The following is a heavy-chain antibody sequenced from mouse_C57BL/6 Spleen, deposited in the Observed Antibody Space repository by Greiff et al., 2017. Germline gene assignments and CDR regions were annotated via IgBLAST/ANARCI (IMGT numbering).Heavy chain of an antibody. V-gene: IGHV1-80*01. CDR2: IYPGDGDT. D-gene: IGHD2-5*01. J-gene: IGHJ1*03. CDR3: ARGYSNYTDWYFDV. Sequence: QVHVKQSGAELVKPGASVKISCKASGYAFSSYWMNWVKQRPGKGLEWIGQIYPGDGDTNYNGKFKGKATLTADKSSSTAYMQLSSLTSEDSAVYFCARGYSNYTDWYFDVWGTGTTVTVSS. CDR1: GYAFSSYW.